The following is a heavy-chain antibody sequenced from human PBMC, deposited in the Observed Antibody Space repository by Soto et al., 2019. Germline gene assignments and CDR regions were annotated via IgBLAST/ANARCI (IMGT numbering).Heavy chain of an antibody. V-gene: IGHV3-15*01. CDR2: IKSKTDGGTT. D-gene: IGHD3-10*01. CDR3: TTAFWEVRGLSTPYYYYYMDV. CDR1: GFTFSNAW. J-gene: IGHJ6*03. Sequence: GESLKISCAASGFTFSNAWMSWVRQAPGKGLEWVGRIKSKTDGGTTDYAAPVKGRFTISRDDSKNMLYLPMNSLKTEDTAVYYCTTAFWEVRGLSTPYYYYYMDVWGKGTTVTVSS.